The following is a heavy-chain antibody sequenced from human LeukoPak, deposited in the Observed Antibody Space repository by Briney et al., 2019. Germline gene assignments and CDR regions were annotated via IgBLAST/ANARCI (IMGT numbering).Heavy chain of an antibody. CDR3: VVRLPASGAY. CDR1: GFTVSSNY. CDR2: IKQDGSEK. Sequence: PGGSLRLSCAASGFTVSSNYMSWVRQAPGKGLEWVANIKQDGSEKYYVDSVKGRFTISRDNAKNSLYLQMNSLRVEDTAMYYCVVRLPASGAYWGQGTLVTVSS. V-gene: IGHV3-7*03. D-gene: IGHD3-10*01. J-gene: IGHJ1*01.